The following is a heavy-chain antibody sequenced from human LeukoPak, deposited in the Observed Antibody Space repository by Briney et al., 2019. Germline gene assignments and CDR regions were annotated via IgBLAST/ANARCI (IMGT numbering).Heavy chain of an antibody. V-gene: IGHV3-23*01. CDR2: ISGSGGST. CDR3: AKMYAAGYYYDSSGFGLDY. D-gene: IGHD3-22*01. J-gene: IGHJ4*02. Sequence: GGSLRLSRAASGFTFSSYAMSWVRQAPGKGLEWVSAISGSGGSTYYADSVKGRFTISRDNSKNTLYLQMNSLRAEDTAVYFCAKMYAAGYYYDSSGFGLDYWGQGTLVTVSS. CDR1: GFTFSSYA.